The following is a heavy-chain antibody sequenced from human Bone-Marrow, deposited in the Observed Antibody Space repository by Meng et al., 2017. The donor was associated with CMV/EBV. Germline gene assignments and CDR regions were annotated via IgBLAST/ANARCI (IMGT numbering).Heavy chain of an antibody. CDR3: AREIVVVPAAIYYYYGMDV. D-gene: IGHD2-2*02. Sequence: GESLKISCAASGFTFSSYWMHWVRQAPGKGLEWVAVISYDGITKYYADSVKGRFTISRDNAKNSLYLQMNSLRAEDTAVYYCAREIVVVPAAIYYYYGMDVWGQGTTVTVSS. J-gene: IGHJ6*02. CDR1: GFTFSSYW. V-gene: IGHV3-30*03. CDR2: ISYDGITK.